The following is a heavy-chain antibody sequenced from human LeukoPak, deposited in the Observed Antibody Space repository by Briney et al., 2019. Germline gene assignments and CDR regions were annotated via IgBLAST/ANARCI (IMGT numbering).Heavy chain of an antibody. CDR2: IYPGDSDT. CDR3: ARHWPMITFGGVIAPDY. Sequence: GESLEISCKGSGSRFTSYWIGWVRQMPGKGLEWMGIIYPGDSDTRYSPSFQGQVTISADKSISTAYLQWSSLQASDTAMYYCARHWPMITFGGVIAPDYWGQGTLVTVSS. D-gene: IGHD3-16*02. V-gene: IGHV5-51*01. CDR1: GSRFTSYW. J-gene: IGHJ4*02.